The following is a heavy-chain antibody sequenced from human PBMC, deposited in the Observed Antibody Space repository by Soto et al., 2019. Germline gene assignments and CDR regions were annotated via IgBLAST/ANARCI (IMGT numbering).Heavy chain of an antibody. Sequence: EVQLVESGGGLVQPGESLRLSCAASGFTFSSDWMHWVRQAPGKGLMWVSRINSDGSITNYAASVKGRFTVSRDNAKNTLYLQMNSLRAEDTAVYYCVRGWSDYWGQGTLVTVSS. V-gene: IGHV3-74*01. CDR3: VRGWSDY. J-gene: IGHJ4*02. D-gene: IGHD6-19*01. CDR2: INSDGSIT. CDR1: GFTFSSDW.